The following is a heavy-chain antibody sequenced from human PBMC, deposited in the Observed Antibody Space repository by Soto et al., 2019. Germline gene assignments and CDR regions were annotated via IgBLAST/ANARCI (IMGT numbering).Heavy chain of an antibody. J-gene: IGHJ4*02. Sequence: GGSLRVSCAASGFTFISYGMHWVRQAPGKGLEWVAVIWYDGSNKYYADSVKGRFTISRDNSKNTLYLQMNSLRAEDTAVYYCARGSDIVVVVAATHFDYWGQGTLVTVSS. CDR2: IWYDGSNK. D-gene: IGHD2-15*01. CDR3: ARGSDIVVVVAATHFDY. V-gene: IGHV3-33*01. CDR1: GFTFISYG.